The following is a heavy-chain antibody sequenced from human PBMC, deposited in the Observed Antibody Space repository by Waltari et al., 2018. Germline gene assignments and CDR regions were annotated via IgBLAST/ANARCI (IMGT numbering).Heavy chain of an antibody. CDR3: AKDHVVVVPGGMTKVFDY. CDR1: GFIFSSYG. D-gene: IGHD2-2*01. V-gene: IGHV3-30*02. J-gene: IGHJ4*02. Sequence: QVHLVESGGGVVQPGGSLGLSGAAFGFIFSSYGMHWVRQAPGKGLEWVAFITYDGSNKYYADSMKGRFTVSRDNSKNTLFLQMNTLRAEDTAVYYCAKDHVVVVPGGMTKVFDYWGQGTLVTVSS. CDR2: ITYDGSNK.